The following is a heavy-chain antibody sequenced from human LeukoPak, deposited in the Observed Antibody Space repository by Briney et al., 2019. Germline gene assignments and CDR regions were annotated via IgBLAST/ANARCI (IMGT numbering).Heavy chain of an antibody. CDR3: ARHPRSHRRANWFDP. V-gene: IGHV4-34*01. J-gene: IGHJ5*02. CDR2: INHSGST. Sequence: SETLSLTCAVYGGSFSGYYWSWIRQPPGKGLEWIGEINHSGSTNYNPSLKSRVAISVDTSKNQFSLKLSSVTAADPAVYYCARHPRSHRRANWFDPWGQGTLVTVSS. CDR1: GGSFSGYY. D-gene: IGHD5-24*01.